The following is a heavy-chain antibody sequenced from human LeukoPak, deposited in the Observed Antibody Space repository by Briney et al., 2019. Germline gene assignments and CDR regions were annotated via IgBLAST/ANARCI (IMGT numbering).Heavy chain of an antibody. Sequence: GGSLRLSCAASGFTFSSYSMNWVRQAPGKGLEWVSSISSSSSYIYYADSVKGRFTISRDNAKNSLYLQMNSLRAEDTAVYYCAREWAVPAASGLDVWGKGTTATVSS. CDR1: GFTFSSYS. D-gene: IGHD2-2*01. J-gene: IGHJ6*04. CDR2: ISSSSSYI. V-gene: IGHV3-21*01. CDR3: AREWAVPAASGLDV.